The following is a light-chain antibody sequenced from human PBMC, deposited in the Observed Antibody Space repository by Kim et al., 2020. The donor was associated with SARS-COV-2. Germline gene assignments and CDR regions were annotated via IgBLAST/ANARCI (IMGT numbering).Light chain of an antibody. CDR1: KLGDKY. CDR2: QDS. V-gene: IGLV3-1*01. Sequence: SYELTHPPSVSVSPGQTASITCSGDKLGDKYACWYQQKPGQSPVLVIYQDSKRPSGIPERFSGSNSGNTATLTISGTQAMDEADYYCQAWDSSTAGVFGGGTQLTVL. J-gene: IGLJ2*01. CDR3: QAWDSSTAGV.